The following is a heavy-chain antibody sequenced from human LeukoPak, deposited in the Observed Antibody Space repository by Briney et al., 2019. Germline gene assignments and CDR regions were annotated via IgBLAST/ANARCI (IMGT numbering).Heavy chain of an antibody. V-gene: IGHV1-69*05. J-gene: IGHJ4*02. CDR1: GGTFSSYA. D-gene: IGHD2-2*01. CDR3: ASSGYCSSTSCLDY. CDR2: IIPIFGTA. Sequence: SVKVSCKASGGTFSSYAISWVRQAPGQELEWMGGIIPIFGTANYAQKFQGRVTITTDESTSTAYMELSSLRSEDTAVYYCASSGYCSSTSCLDYWGQGTLVTVSS.